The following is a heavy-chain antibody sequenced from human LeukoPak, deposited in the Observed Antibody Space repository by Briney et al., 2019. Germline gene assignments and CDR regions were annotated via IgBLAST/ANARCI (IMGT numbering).Heavy chain of an antibody. CDR3: ASTSSGYYFEYFQH. V-gene: IGHV4-34*01. J-gene: IGHJ1*01. CDR2: INHSGST. D-gene: IGHD3-22*01. CDR1: GGFFSGYY. Sequence: SETLSLTCVVSGGFFSGYYWTWIRQPPKKGLEWIGEINHSGSTNYNPSLKSRVTISVDTSKNQFSLKLSSVTAADTAVYYCASTSSGYYFEYFQHWGQGTLVTVSS.